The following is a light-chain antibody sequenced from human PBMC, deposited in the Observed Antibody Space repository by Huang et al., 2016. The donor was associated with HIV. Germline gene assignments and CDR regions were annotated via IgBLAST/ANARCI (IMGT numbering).Light chain of an antibody. Sequence: IVMPQSPDSLAVSLGERATINCKSSQSVLYRSNNKNYLAWYQQKPGQPPKLLIYWASTREAGVPDRFTGSGCGTDFSLTISSLQAEDVAVYYCQQYDTSPWTFGQGTKVEIK. CDR2: WAS. CDR3: QQYDTSPWT. V-gene: IGKV4-1*01. J-gene: IGKJ1*01. CDR1: QSVLYRSNNKNY.